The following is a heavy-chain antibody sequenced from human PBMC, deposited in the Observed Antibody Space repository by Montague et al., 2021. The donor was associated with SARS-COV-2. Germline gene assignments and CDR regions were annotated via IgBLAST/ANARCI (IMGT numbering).Heavy chain of an antibody. Sequence: SETLSLTCTVSGGSISSYYWSWIRQPPGKGLEWIEYIYYSGSTNYNPSLKSRVTISVDTSKNQFSLKLSSVTAADTAVYYCAREGMVRGSYYYYGIDVWGQGTTVTVSS. V-gene: IGHV4-59*01. J-gene: IGHJ6*02. CDR2: IYYSGST. CDR3: AREGMVRGSYYYYGIDV. CDR1: GGSISSYY. D-gene: IGHD3-10*01.